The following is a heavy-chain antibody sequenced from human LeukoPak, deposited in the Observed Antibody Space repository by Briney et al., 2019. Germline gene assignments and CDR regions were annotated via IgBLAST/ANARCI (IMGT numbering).Heavy chain of an antibody. CDR2: ISYDGSNK. V-gene: IGHV3-30-3*01. Sequence: PGRSLRLSCAASGFTFSSYAMHWVRQAPGKGLEWVAVISYDGSNKYYADSVKGRFTISRDNSKNTLYLQMNSLRAEDTAVYYCARKGDYGGECDHWGQGTLVTVSS. J-gene: IGHJ4*02. CDR3: ARKGDYGGECDH. CDR1: GFTFSSYA. D-gene: IGHD4-23*01.